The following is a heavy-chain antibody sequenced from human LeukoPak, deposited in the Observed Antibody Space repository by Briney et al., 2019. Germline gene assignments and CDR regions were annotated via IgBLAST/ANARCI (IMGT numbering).Heavy chain of an antibody. CDR1: GGSISSYY. D-gene: IGHD4-17*01. CDR3: AGVKLYGDYSGPRRDWFDP. J-gene: IGHJ5*02. CDR2: IYTSGST. Sequence: SETLSLTCTVSGGSISSYYWSWIRQPAGKGLEWIGRIYTSGSTNYNPSLKSRVTMSVDTSKNQFSLKLSSVTAADTAVYYCAGVKLYGDYSGPRRDWFDPWGQGTLVTVSS. V-gene: IGHV4-4*07.